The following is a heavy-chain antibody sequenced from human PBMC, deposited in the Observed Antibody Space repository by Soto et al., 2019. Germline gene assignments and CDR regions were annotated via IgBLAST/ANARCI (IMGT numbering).Heavy chain of an antibody. CDR2: IYWDDAE. CDR1: GFSLSTSGVG. V-gene: IGHV2-5*02. CDR3: AHRRRGTDYFDC. J-gene: IGHJ4*02. D-gene: IGHD3-16*01. Sequence: QITLKESGPTLVKPTQTLTLTCTFSGFSLSTSGVGVGWIRQPPGKALEWLAFIYWDDAERYSPSLKSRLTITKDTSKNQVVLRMTNMDPVDTATYYCAHRRRGTDYFDCWGQGTLVTVSS.